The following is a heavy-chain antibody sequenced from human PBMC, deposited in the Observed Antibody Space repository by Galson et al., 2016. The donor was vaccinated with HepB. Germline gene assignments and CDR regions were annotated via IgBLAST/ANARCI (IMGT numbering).Heavy chain of an antibody. CDR2: IKESGSER. D-gene: IGHD6-13*01. V-gene: IGHV3-7*01. CDR3: ARDNAEAAGGDYYYYGMDV. J-gene: IGHJ6*02. Sequence: SLRLSCAASGFTFSSHWMSWVRQAPGKGLEWVANIKESGSERDYVDSVKGRFTISRDNARNSLFLQMNSLRAEDTAVYYCARDNAEAAGGDYYYYGMDVWGQGTTVTVSS. CDR1: GFTFSSHW.